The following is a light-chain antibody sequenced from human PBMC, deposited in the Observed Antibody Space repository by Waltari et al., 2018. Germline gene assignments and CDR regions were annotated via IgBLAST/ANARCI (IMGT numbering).Light chain of an antibody. V-gene: IGKV4-1*01. CDR1: QSVFYSTNNKNY. CDR2: WPP. CDR3: QPYSGCPVT. Sequence: DIVMTQSPDSLAGSLGERATINRKSGQSVFYSTNNKNYLSWYQQKPGQPPKLLIYWPPTRETAAPDRLSGSASETDLALLVRSLRAAAAPLYYCQPYSGCPVTFGGGTKVEIK. J-gene: IGKJ4*01.